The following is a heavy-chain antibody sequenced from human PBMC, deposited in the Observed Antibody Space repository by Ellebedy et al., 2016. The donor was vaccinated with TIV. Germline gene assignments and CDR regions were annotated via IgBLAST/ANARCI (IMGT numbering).Heavy chain of an antibody. D-gene: IGHD3/OR15-3a*01. V-gene: IGHV1-46*01. CDR2: IYPSGEST. J-gene: IGHJ6*02. CDR3: ARGSNYGMDV. Sequence: ASVKVSCXASGHTFTNYPIHWVRQAPGQGLEWMGIIYPSGESTYYAQMFQDRVTMTTDTSSSTVYMDLSSLRSEDTAIYFCARGSNYGMDVWGQGTTVTVSS. CDR1: GHTFTNYP.